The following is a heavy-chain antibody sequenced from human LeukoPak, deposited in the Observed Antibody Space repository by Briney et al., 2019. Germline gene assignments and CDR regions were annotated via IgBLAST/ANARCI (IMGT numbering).Heavy chain of an antibody. V-gene: IGHV7-4-1*02. D-gene: IGHD6-13*01. J-gene: IGHJ4*02. CDR2: INTNTGNP. Sequence: AASVKVSCKASGYTFTSYAMNWVRQAPGQGLEWMGWINTNTGNPTYAQGFTGRFVFSLDTSVSTAYLQISSLKAEDTAVYYCARTGYSSSWYEGTFDYWGQGTLVTVSS. CDR3: ARTGYSSSWYEGTFDY. CDR1: GYTFTSYA.